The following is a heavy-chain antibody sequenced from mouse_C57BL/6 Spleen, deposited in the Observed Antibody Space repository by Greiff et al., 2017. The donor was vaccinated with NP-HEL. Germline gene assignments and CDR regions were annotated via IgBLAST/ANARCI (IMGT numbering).Heavy chain of an antibody. Sequence: QVQLQQSGAELVMPGASVKLSCKASGYTFTSYWMHWVKQRPGQGLEWIGEIDPSDSYTNYNQKFKGKSTLTVDKSSSTAYMQLSSLTSEDSAVYYCASSDYYGSRGHFDYWGQGTTLTVSS. CDR1: GYTFTSYW. V-gene: IGHV1-69*01. CDR3: ASSDYYGSRGHFDY. CDR2: IDPSDSYT. D-gene: IGHD1-1*01. J-gene: IGHJ2*01.